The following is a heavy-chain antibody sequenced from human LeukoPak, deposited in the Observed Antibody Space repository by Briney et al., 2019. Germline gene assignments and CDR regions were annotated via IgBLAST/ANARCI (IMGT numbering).Heavy chain of an antibody. J-gene: IGHJ4*02. CDR3: ARVDSSSSIDY. CDR1: GYSISSGYY. V-gene: IGHV4-38-2*02. CDR2: IYHSGST. Sequence: SETLSLTCTVSGYSISSGYYWGWIRQPPGKGLEWIGSIYHSGSTYYNPSLKSRVTISVDTSKNQFSLKLSSVTAADTAVYYCARVDSSSSIDYWGQGTLAAVSS. D-gene: IGHD6-6*01.